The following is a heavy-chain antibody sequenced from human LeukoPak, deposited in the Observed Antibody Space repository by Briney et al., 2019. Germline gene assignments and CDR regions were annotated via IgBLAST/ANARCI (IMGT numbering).Heavy chain of an antibody. CDR3: AKRTDAFDI. CDR1: GFTFSNAW. V-gene: IGHV3-23*01. Sequence: GGSLRLSCAASGFTFSNAWMSWVRQAPGKGLEWVSAISGSGGSTDYADSVKGRFTISRDNSKNTLYLQMNSLTAEDTAVYYCAKRTDAFDIWGQGTMVTVSS. CDR2: ISGSGGST. J-gene: IGHJ3*02.